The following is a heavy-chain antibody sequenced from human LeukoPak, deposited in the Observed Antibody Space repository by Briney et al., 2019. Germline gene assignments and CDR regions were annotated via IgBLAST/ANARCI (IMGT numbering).Heavy chain of an antibody. CDR3: AKDLGDWGSGLDAFDI. V-gene: IGHV3-9*01. CDR2: ISWNSGSI. CDR1: GFTFDDYA. Sequence: PGRSLRLSCAASGFTFDDYAMHWVRQAPGKGLEWVSGISWNSGSIGYADSVKGRFTISRDNAKNSLYLQMNSLRAEDTALYYCAKDLGDWGSGLDAFDIWGQGTMVTVSS. D-gene: IGHD2-15*01. J-gene: IGHJ3*02.